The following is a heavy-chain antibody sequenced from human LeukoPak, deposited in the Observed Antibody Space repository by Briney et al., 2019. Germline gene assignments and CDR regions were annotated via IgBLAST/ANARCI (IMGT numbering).Heavy chain of an antibody. Sequence: GGSLRLSCAASGFTFSSYAMSWVRQAPGKGLEWVSAISGSGATTYYADSVKGRSTISRDNSKNTLYLQMNSLRAEDTAVYYCAKAYTTSRMANAFDIWSQGTMVTVSS. CDR1: GFTFSSYA. V-gene: IGHV3-23*01. D-gene: IGHD6-6*01. J-gene: IGHJ3*02. CDR3: AKAYTTSRMANAFDI. CDR2: ISGSGATT.